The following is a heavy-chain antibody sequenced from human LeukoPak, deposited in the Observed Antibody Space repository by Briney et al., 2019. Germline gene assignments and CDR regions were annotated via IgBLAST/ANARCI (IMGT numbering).Heavy chain of an antibody. CDR1: GYTFNDHY. J-gene: IGHJ4*02. Sequence: ASVKVSCKAFGYTFNDHYLHWVRQAPGQGLEWMGWISAYNGNTNYAQKLQGRVTMTTDTSTSTAYMELRSLRSDDTAVYYCARGCSGGSCYLPIDYWGQGTLVTVSS. CDR3: ARGCSGGSCYLPIDY. CDR2: ISAYNGNT. D-gene: IGHD2-15*01. V-gene: IGHV1-18*01.